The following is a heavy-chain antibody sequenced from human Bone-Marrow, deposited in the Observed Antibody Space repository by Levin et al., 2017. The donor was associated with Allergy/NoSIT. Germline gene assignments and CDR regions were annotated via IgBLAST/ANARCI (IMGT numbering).Heavy chain of an antibody. Sequence: GGSLRLSCKASGGTFSSYAISWVRQAPGQGLEWMGGIIPIFGTANYAQKFQGRVTITADESTSTAYMELSSLRSEDTAVYYCAREWGGYGPWGQGTLVTVSS. J-gene: IGHJ5*02. V-gene: IGHV1-69*01. D-gene: IGHD3-16*01. CDR2: IIPIFGTA. CDR1: GGTFSSYA. CDR3: AREWGGYGP.